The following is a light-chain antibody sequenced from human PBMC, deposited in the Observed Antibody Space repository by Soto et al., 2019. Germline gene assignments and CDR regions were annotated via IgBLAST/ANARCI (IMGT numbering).Light chain of an antibody. CDR3: QQRSNWPPYT. CDR1: QSVSSY. Sequence: EIVLTQSPATLSLSPGERATLSCRASQSVSSYLAWYQQKPGQAPRLLIYDASNRATGIPARFSGSGSGTDFPLPISLLAPEDFAVYYCQQRSNWPPYTFGKGTKLEI. V-gene: IGKV3-11*01. CDR2: DAS. J-gene: IGKJ2*01.